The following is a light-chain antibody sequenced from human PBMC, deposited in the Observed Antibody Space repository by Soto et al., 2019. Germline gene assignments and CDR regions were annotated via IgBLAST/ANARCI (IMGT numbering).Light chain of an antibody. CDR3: QQYGTSYT. CDR1: QSVSSTY. J-gene: IGKJ2*01. CDR2: GAS. Sequence: EIVLTQSPGTLSLSPGERATLSCRASQSVSSTYLAWYQQKPGQAPRLLIYGASNRATAIPDRFSGSGSGTDFTLTISRLEPEYFAVYYCQQYGTSYTFGQGTK. V-gene: IGKV3-20*01.